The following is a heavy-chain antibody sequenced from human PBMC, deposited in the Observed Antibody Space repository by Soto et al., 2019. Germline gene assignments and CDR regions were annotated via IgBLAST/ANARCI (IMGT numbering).Heavy chain of an antibody. V-gene: IGHV4-4*07. Sequence: QVHLQESGPGLVKPSVTLSLICTVSGNSMSNYYWSWIRQPAGKGLEWLGRVYTDGTAIYNPSLKSRDTMSVDLLKDQFALNVNAVSAAGSAVYYCAKGGCVDGDDMQHVMDVWGEGATVIVTP. CDR1: GNSMSNYY. CDR3: AKGGCVDGDDMQHVMDV. D-gene: IGHD4-17*01. CDR2: VYTDGTA. J-gene: IGHJ6*04.